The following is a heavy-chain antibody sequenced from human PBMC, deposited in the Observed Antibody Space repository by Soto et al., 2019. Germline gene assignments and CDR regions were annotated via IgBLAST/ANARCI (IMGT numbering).Heavy chain of an antibody. V-gene: IGHV3-15*01. CDR2: IKSKTDGGTT. CDR3: AKDKGDQWLVFDN. D-gene: IGHD6-19*01. J-gene: IGHJ4*02. CDR1: GFTFSNAW. Sequence: EVQLVESGGGLVKPGGSLRLSCAASGFTFSNAWMSWVRQAPGKGLEWVGRIKSKTDGGTTDYAAPVKGRFTISRDDSKNTLYLQMNSLRAEDTALYYCAKDKGDQWLVFDNWGQGTLVTVSS.